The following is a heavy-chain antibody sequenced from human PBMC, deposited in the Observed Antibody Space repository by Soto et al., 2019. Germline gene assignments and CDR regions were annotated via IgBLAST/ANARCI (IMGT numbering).Heavy chain of an antibody. CDR2: IYPSDSDT. J-gene: IGHJ6*04. CDR3: ARVVCFSSTCHRGMDG. CDR1: GSTFINYW. V-gene: IGHV5-51*01. Sequence: PGESLKISCEGSGSTFINYWIAWVRQMPGKGLEWVGIIYPSDSDTRYSPSFQGQVTISADKSINTAYLQWDSLKASDTAIYYCARVVCFSSTCHRGMDGWGKGTTVTVSS.